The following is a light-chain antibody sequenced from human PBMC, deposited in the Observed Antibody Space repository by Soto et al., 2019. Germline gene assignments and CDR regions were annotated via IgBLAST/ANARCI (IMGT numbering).Light chain of an antibody. CDR1: CSDVGAYNS. CDR2: DVI. V-gene: IGLV2-11*01. J-gene: IGLJ1*01. Sequence: SVLTQPHSVSASPRQSATVSCIVTCSDVGAYNSGSGYQEHPGTAPKLMIYDVIKRPSGVPDRFSGSKSGNTASLTISGLLAEDEADYYCCSYVGSYPEDFGTGTKVTVL. CDR3: CSYVGSYPED.